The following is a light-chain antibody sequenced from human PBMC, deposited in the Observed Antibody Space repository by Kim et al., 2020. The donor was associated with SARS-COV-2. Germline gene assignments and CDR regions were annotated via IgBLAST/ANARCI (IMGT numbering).Light chain of an antibody. CDR3: SAWDSSLSAWV. CDR2: RNN. V-gene: IGLV10-54*01. Sequence: QAGLTQPPSVSKGLRQTATLTCTGNSSNVGNEGAAWLQQHQGHPPKLLSYRNNKRPSGISERLSASRSGNTASLTITGLQPEDEADYYCSAWDSSLSAWVFGGGTQLTVL. CDR1: SSNVGNEG. J-gene: IGLJ3*02.